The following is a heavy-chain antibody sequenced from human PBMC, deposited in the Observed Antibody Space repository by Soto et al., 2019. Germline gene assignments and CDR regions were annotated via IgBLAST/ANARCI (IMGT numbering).Heavy chain of an antibody. Sequence: PSETLSLTCAVYGGSFSGHYWSWIRQPPGKGLEWIGEINHSGSTNYNPSLKSRVTISVDTSKNQFSLKLSSVTAADTAVYYCARGVIAAAGTCFDYWGQGTLVTVSS. CDR1: GGSFSGHY. V-gene: IGHV4-34*01. J-gene: IGHJ4*02. CDR3: ARGVIAAAGTCFDY. D-gene: IGHD6-13*01. CDR2: INHSGST.